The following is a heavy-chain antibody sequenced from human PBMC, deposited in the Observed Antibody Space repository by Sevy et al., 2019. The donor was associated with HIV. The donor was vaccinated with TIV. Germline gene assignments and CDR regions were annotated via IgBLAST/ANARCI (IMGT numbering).Heavy chain of an antibody. V-gene: IGHV3-7*01. CDR2: IKQDGSVK. CDR3: VRAIAADGSF. CDR1: GFTLNSYW. J-gene: IGHJ4*02. Sequence: GGSLRLSCVASGFTLNSYWMSWVRQAPGKGLEWVASIKQDGSVKYYVDSVKGRFTISRDNARNSLYLQMNSLRVEDTALYYCVRAIAADGSFWGQGTLVTVSS. D-gene: IGHD6-13*01.